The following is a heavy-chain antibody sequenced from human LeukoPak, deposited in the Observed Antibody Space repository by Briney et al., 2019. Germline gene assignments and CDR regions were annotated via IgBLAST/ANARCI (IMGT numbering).Heavy chain of an antibody. CDR2: ISGSGGST. D-gene: IGHD3-9*01. CDR3: AKYEPYYDILTGYSQYYFDY. Sequence: PGGSLRLSCAASGFTFSSYAMNWVRQAPGKGLEWVSAISGSGGSTYYADSVKGRFTISRDNSKNTLYLQMNSLRAEDTAVYYCAKYEPYYDILTGYSQYYFDYWGQGTLVTVSS. J-gene: IGHJ4*02. V-gene: IGHV3-23*01. CDR1: GFTFSSYA.